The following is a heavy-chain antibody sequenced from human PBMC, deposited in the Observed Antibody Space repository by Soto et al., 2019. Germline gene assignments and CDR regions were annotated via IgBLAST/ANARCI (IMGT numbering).Heavy chain of an antibody. CDR1: GFTFSSYA. J-gene: IGHJ4*02. D-gene: IGHD3-10*01. CDR3: ARDRPGGSTLDY. Sequence: LRLSCAASGFTFSSYAMHWVRQAPGKGLEWVAVISYDGSNKYYADSVKGRFTISRDNSKNTLYLQMNSLRAEDTAVYYCARDRPGGSTLDYWGQGTLVTVSS. CDR2: ISYDGSNK. V-gene: IGHV3-30-3*01.